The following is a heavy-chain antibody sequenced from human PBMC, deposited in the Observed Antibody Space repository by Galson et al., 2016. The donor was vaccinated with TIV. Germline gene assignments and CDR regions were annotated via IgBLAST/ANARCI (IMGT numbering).Heavy chain of an antibody. CDR3: ARADSVDISSTEY. D-gene: IGHD3-9*01. V-gene: IGHV1-69*02. CDR2: IIPVLGMT. CDR1: GGTFISYT. Sequence: SVKVSCKASGGTFISYTLSWVRQAPGQGLEWMGRIIPVLGMTNYAQKFQGRVTITADRFTGTAYLELSSLKPGDTAVDYCARADSVDISSTEYWGQGTLVTVSS. J-gene: IGHJ4*02.